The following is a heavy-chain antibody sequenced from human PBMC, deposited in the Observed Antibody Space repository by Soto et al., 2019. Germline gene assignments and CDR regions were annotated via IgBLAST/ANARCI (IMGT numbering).Heavy chain of an antibody. J-gene: IGHJ4*02. Sequence: QVQLVQSGAEVKKPGSSVEVSCKASGGTFSSYAISWVRQAPGQGLEWMGGIIPIFGTANYAQKFQGRVTITADKSTSTAYMELSSLRSEDTAVHYCASPSRDSSGHATFDYWGQGTLVTVSS. CDR3: ASPSRDSSGHATFDY. D-gene: IGHD3-22*01. V-gene: IGHV1-69*06. CDR2: IIPIFGTA. CDR1: GGTFSSYA.